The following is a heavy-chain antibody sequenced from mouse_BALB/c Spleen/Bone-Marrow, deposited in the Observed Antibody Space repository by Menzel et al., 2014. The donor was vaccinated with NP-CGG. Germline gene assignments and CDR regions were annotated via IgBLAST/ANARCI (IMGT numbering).Heavy chain of an antibody. CDR2: IYPGSGST. J-gene: IGHJ2*01. V-gene: IGHV1-55*01. D-gene: IGHD4-1*01. CDR3: ARGAWANWDYFDY. Sequence: QVQLQQPGAELVKPGTSVKLSCKASGYNFTSYWINWVKLRPGQGLEWIGDIYPGSGSTNYNEKFKSKATLTVDTSSSTAYMQLSSLASEDSALYYCARGAWANWDYFDYRGQGTTLTVSS. CDR1: GYNFTSYW.